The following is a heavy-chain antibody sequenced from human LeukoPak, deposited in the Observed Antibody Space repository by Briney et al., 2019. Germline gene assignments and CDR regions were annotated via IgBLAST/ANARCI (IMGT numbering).Heavy chain of an antibody. CDR1: EFTFSSYA. CDR2: ISPSGVTT. CDR3: AKDFGHLANYYYYFMDG. Sequence: GEILRLSCAASEFTFSSYAMTWVRQAPGKGLEWVSGISPSGVTTYYADSVQGRFTTSRDNSKNTLYMQMYSPRAEDTGVYYCAKDFGHLANYYYYFMDGRVKGTTVSISS. J-gene: IGHJ6*03. D-gene: IGHD3-3*01. V-gene: IGHV3-23*01.